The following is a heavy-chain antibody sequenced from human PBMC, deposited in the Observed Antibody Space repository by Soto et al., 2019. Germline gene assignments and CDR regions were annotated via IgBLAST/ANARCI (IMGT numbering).Heavy chain of an antibody. J-gene: IGHJ4*02. V-gene: IGHV4-34*01. D-gene: IGHD5-12*01. CDR1: GGSFSGYY. Sequence: SGTPSPTCAVYGGSFSGYYWSWVPQPPGKGLEWIGEINHSGSTNYNPSLKSRVTISVDTSKNQFSLKLSSVTAADTAVYYCARARGYSGYDSRYDYWGQGTLVTVSS. CDR2: INHSGST. CDR3: ARARGYSGYDSRYDY.